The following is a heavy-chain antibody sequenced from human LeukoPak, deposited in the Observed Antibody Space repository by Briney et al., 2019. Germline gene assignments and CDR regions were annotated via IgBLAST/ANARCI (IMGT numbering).Heavy chain of an antibody. V-gene: IGHV3-33*01. J-gene: IGHJ4*01. CDR2: IWSDATNR. D-gene: IGHD4-11*01. Sequence: GGSLRLYCAASGFIFSHYGMHWVRQAPGKGLEWVAVIWSDATNRFYAGSVKGRFTISRDNSQNSLFLQMNSLRAEDTAMYYCARDAQRGFDYSNSLEYWGHGSLVTVSS. CDR1: GFIFSHYG. CDR3: ARDAQRGFDYSNSLEY.